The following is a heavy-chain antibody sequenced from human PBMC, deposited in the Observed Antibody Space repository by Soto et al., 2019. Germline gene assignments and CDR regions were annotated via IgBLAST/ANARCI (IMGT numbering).Heavy chain of an antibody. CDR1: GVAFSAFG. J-gene: IGHJ4*02. Sequence: QVQLVESGGSVVQRGGSLRLSCAASGVAFSAFGMLWVRQTPGKGLELVAFISSHADKRYYGDSVQGRFPVSIADSKNTVYLQMTSVSPDDTAVYYCAKDSRASGYYDYFDLWGQGTPVTVSS. D-gene: IGHD5-12*01. V-gene: IGHV3-30*18. CDR3: AKDSRASGYYDYFDL. CDR2: ISSHADKR.